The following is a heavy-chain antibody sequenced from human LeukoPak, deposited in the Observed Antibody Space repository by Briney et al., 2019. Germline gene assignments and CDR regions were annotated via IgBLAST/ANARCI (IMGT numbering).Heavy chain of an antibody. V-gene: IGHV3-33*01. CDR2: IWYDGSNK. Sequence: GGSLRLSCAASGFTFRSYGMHWVRQAPGKGLERVAVIWYDGSNKYYADSVKGRFTISRDNSENTLYLRMNSLRAEDTALYYCASDGIAVDRGIGYFDYWGQGTLVTVSS. D-gene: IGHD6-13*01. CDR3: ASDGIAVDRGIGYFDY. CDR1: GFTFRSYG. J-gene: IGHJ4*02.